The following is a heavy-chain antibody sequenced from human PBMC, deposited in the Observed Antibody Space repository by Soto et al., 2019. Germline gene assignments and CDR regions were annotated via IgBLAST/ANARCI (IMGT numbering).Heavy chain of an antibody. CDR3: ARDMYYYDSSDYYYDY. V-gene: IGHV1-18*01. D-gene: IGHD3-22*01. J-gene: IGHJ4*02. CDR1: GYTFTSYG. Sequence: ASVKVSCKASGYTFTSYGISWVRQAPGQGLEWMGWISAYNGNTNYAQKLQDRVTMNTDTSTSTAYMELRSLRSDDTAVYYCARDMYYYDSSDYYYDYWGQGTLVTVSS. CDR2: ISAYNGNT.